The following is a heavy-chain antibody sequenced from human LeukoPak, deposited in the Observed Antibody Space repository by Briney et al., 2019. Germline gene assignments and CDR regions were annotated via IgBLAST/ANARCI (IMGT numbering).Heavy chain of an antibody. CDR3: ARGIEVAGGAFDI. D-gene: IGHD6-19*01. CDR2: ISSSGGTI. Sequence: GSPRVSCAASGFTFSSYEINWVRQAPGKGLEWVSYISSSGGTIYFADSVKSRFTISRDNAKNSLFLQMNSLRGEDTAVYYCARGIEVAGGAFDIWGQGTVVTVSA. V-gene: IGHV3-48*03. CDR1: GFTFSSYE. J-gene: IGHJ3*02.